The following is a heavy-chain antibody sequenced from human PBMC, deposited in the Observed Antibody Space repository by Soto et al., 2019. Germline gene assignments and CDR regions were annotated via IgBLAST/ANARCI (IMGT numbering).Heavy chain of an antibody. CDR1: GASISSDYYY. J-gene: IGHJ4*02. V-gene: IGHV4-39*01. D-gene: IGHD5-18*01. Sequence: PSETLSLTCTVSGASISSDYYYWGWIRQPPGKGLEWIGIINYRGSTYHSPSLNSRVTISVDTSKNQFSVRLTSVTAADTAVYYCARHRPSRCYVTSGYFPDYWGQGALVTVSS. CDR2: INYRGST. CDR3: ARHRPSRCYVTSGYFPDY.